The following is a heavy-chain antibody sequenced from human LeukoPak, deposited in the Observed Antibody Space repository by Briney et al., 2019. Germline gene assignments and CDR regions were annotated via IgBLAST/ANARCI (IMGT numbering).Heavy chain of an antibody. CDR3: ARDGELTYYYDSSGYYSPFGDY. D-gene: IGHD3-22*01. Sequence: RGSLRLSCAASGFTFSSYWMHWVRQAPRKGLVWVSRINSVGSSTSYAHSVKGRFTISRDNAKNTLYLQMNSLRAEDTAVYYWARDGELTYYYDSSGYYSPFGDYWGQGTLVTVSS. CDR2: INSVGSST. CDR1: GFTFSSYW. V-gene: IGHV3-74*01. J-gene: IGHJ4*02.